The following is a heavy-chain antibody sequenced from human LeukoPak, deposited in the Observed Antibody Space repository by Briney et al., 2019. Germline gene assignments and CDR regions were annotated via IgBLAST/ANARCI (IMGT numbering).Heavy chain of an antibody. V-gene: IGHV4-59*01. CDR3: ARGGGTLDY. CDR1: GDSISSYY. CDR2: INDSGNT. D-gene: IGHD3-16*01. Sequence: SGTLSLTCTVSGDSISSYYWSWIRQPPGKGLEWVGYINDSGNTNYNASLISRVTISVDTSKNQFSLKLTSVTPADTAVYYCARGGGTLDYWGQGTLVTVSS. J-gene: IGHJ4*02.